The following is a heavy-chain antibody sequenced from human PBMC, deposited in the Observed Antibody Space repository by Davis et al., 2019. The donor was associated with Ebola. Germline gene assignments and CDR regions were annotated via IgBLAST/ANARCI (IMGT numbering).Heavy chain of an antibody. CDR3: AKDRSLWFRELSGWFDP. Sequence: GESLKISCAASGFTVSSNYMSWVRQAPGKGLEWVSVIYSGGSTYYADSVKGRFTISRDNSKNTLYLQMNSLRAEDTAVYYCAKDRSLWFRELSGWFDPWGQGTLVTVSS. D-gene: IGHD3-10*01. V-gene: IGHV3-53*01. CDR2: IYSGGST. J-gene: IGHJ5*02. CDR1: GFTVSSNY.